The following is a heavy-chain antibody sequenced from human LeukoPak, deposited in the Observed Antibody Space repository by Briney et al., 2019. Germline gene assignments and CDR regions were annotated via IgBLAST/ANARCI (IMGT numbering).Heavy chain of an antibody. CDR3: ARGGSTSFSWFDP. D-gene: IGHD2-2*01. V-gene: IGHV4-30-2*01. J-gene: IGHJ5*02. CDR1: GGSISSGGYS. Sequence: PSETLSLTCAVSGGSISSGGYSWSWIRQPPGKGLEWLGYIYHSGSTYYNPSLKSRVTISVDRSKNQFSLKLSSVTAADTAVYYCARGGSTSFSWFDPWGQGTLVTVSS. CDR2: IYHSGST.